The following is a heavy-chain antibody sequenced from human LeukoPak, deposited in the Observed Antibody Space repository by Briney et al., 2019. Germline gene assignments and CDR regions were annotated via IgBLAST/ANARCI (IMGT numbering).Heavy chain of an antibody. D-gene: IGHD3-3*01. CDR1: GGSFSGYY. J-gene: IGHJ5*02. V-gene: IGHV4-34*01. CDR2: INHSGST. Sequence: SETLSLTCAVYGGSFSGYYWSWIRQPPGKGLEWIGEINHSGSTNYNPSLKSRVTISVDTSKNQFSLKLSSVTAADTAVYYCARGHPTDYWSGYYSGNWFDPWGRGTLVTVSS. CDR3: ARGHPTDYWSGYYSGNWFDP.